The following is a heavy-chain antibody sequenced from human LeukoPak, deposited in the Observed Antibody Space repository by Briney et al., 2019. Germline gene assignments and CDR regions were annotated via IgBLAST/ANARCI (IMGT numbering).Heavy chain of an antibody. CDR1: GFTFSSYG. V-gene: IGHV3-33*01. CDR3: ARVGLLVAFDI. D-gene: IGHD2-8*02. J-gene: IGHJ3*02. CDR2: IWYDGSNK. Sequence: PGRSLRLSCAASGFTFSSYGMHWVRQAPGKGLEWVAVIWYDGSNKYYADSVKGRFTISRDNSKNTLYLQMNSLRAEDTAVYYCARVGLLVAFDIGGQGTMVTVSS.